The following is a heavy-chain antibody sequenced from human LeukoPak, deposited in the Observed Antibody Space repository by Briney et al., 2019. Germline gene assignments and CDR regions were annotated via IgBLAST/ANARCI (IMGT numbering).Heavy chain of an antibody. D-gene: IGHD3-3*01. V-gene: IGHV3-30-3*01. CDR2: ISYDGSNK. J-gene: IGHJ4*02. CDR1: GYTFTGYY. CDR3: ARDFPLRFLEWTY. Sequence: GASVKVSCKASGYTFTGYYMHWVRQAPGKGLEWVAVISYDGSNKYYADSVKGRFTISRDNSKNTLYLQMNSLRAEDTAVYYCARDFPLRFLEWTYWGQGTLVTVSS.